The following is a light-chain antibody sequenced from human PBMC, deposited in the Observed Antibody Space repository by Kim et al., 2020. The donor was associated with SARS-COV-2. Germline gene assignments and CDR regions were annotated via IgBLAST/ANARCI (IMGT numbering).Light chain of an antibody. J-gene: IGLJ3*02. CDR2: SNN. Sequence: GQGVTISCCGSICNVGAKTVDWYRHLPGTAPKLLVYSNNNRPSGVPDRFSGSKSGTSASLAISGLQSDDESDYYCTAWDGSLNGWVFGGGTQLTVL. CDR1: ICNVGAKT. V-gene: IGLV1-44*01. CDR3: TAWDGSLNGWV.